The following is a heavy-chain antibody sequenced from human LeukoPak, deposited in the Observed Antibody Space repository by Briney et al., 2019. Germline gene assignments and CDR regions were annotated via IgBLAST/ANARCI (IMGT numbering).Heavy chain of an antibody. J-gene: IGHJ3*02. Sequence: GGSLRLSCAASGFSFSAYPMGWVRQAPGKGLEWVSAISGSGGSTYYADSVKGRFTIPRDNSKNTLYLQMNSLRAEDTAVYYCAKPVRDPDAFDIWGQGTMVTVSS. CDR2: ISGSGGST. CDR1: GFSFSAYP. CDR3: AKPVRDPDAFDI. V-gene: IGHV3-23*01.